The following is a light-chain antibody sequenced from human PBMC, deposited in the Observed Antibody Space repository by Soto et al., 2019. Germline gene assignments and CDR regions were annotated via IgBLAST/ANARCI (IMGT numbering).Light chain of an antibody. J-gene: IGLJ3*02. V-gene: IGLV1-40*01. CDR2: GNN. CDR3: QSYDISLSAVV. Sequence: QSVLTQPPSVSGAPGQRVTTSCIGSISNIGAGYDVHWYQQPPGKAPKLLISGNNNRPSGVPDRFSGSKSGTSASLAIAGLQAEDEADYYCQSYDISLSAVVFGGGTKVTVL. CDR1: ISNIGAGYD.